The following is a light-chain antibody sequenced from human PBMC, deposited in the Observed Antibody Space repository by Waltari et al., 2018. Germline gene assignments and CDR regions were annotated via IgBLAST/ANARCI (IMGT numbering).Light chain of an antibody. J-gene: IGLJ3*02. CDR3: AAWDDSLSGPWV. V-gene: IGLV2-8*01. CDR2: EVI. Sequence: QSALTQPPSASGSPGQSVTISCTGTSSDVGRYNYVSSYQQHPGKAPTLIIYEVIKRPSGAPARFSGAKAGTAASLAIRGLRSEDEADYYCAAWDDSLSGPWVFGGGTKVTVL. CDR1: SSDVGRYNY.